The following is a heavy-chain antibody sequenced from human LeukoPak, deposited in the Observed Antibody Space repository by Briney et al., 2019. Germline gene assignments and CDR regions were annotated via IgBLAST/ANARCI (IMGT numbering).Heavy chain of an antibody. V-gene: IGHV3-7*03. CDR1: GFSFSSYW. CDR3: AGGSGWTSDY. J-gene: IGHJ4*02. D-gene: IGHD6-25*01. CDR2: IKDDGSER. Sequence: GVSLRLSCAASGFSFSSYWMTWVRQAPGKGLEWVANIKDDGSERNYMDSVKGRFTISRDNGKNLLHLQMNNLRAEDTAVYFCAGGSGWTSDYWGQGTLVTVSS.